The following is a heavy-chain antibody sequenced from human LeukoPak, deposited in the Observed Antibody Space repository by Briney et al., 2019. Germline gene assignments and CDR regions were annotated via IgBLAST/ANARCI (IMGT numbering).Heavy chain of an antibody. CDR3: ATYRQVLLPFES. D-gene: IGHD2-8*02. CDR1: GFTISTFA. V-gene: IGHV3-23*01. J-gene: IGHJ4*02. Sequence: GGSLRLSCAASGFTISTFAMIWVRQPPGKGLEWVSSIFPSGGEIHYADSVRGRFTISRDNSKSTLSLQMNSLRAEDTAIYYCATYRQVLLPFESWGQGTLVTVSS. CDR2: IFPSGGEI.